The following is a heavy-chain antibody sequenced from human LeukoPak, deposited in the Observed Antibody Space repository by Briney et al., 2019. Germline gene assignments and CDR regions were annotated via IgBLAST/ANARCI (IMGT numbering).Heavy chain of an antibody. Sequence: GGSLSLSCSISGFTFTDYAVHWVRQVPGKGLEWVSGILWNGGETGYADSVKGRFTISRDKVKNFLYLQMNSLRVEDTALYFCTRDMRPGGADVWGQGTTVTVSS. CDR2: ILWNGGET. CDR1: GFTFTDYA. J-gene: IGHJ6*02. CDR3: TRDMRPGGADV. D-gene: IGHD4-17*01. V-gene: IGHV3-9*01.